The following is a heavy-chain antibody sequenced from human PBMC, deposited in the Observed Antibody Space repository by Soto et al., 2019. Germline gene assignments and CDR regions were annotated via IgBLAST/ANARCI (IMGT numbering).Heavy chain of an antibody. D-gene: IGHD3-22*01. CDR3: TRNQVKADY. CDR1: GFALSSFW. CDR2: IKGDGSEQ. Sequence: EVQLVESGGDLVQPGGSLRLSCVASGFALSSFWMTWVRQAPGKGLEWVAKIKGDGSEQNYVDSVRGRFTISRDNAKNSVYLQMNSLRVDDTAVSYCTRNQVKADYWGQGTLVTVSS. J-gene: IGHJ4*02. V-gene: IGHV3-7*01.